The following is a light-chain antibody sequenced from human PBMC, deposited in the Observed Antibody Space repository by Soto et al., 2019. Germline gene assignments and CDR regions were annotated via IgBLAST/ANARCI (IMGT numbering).Light chain of an antibody. CDR1: SSNIGSNY. CDR2: SNN. Sequence: QSVLTQPPSASGTPGQRVTISCSGSSSNIGSNYVYWYQQLPGTAPKIVIYSNNQRPSGVPDRFSGSKSGTSASLAISGLRSEDEADYYCAAWDDSLSGVVFGGGTKLTVL. CDR3: AAWDDSLSGVV. V-gene: IGLV1-47*02. J-gene: IGLJ2*01.